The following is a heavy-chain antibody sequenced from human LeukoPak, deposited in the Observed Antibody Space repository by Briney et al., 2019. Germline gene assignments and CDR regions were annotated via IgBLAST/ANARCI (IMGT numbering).Heavy chain of an antibody. CDR1: GYSFTSYW. V-gene: IGHV5-10-1*01. Sequence: GGSLRISCKGSGYSFTSYWISWVRQMPGKGLEWMGRIDPSDSYTNYSPSFQGHVTISADKSISTAYLQWSSLKASDTAMYYCARQGITMVRGVIPNFDYWGQGTLVTVSS. CDR2: IDPSDSYT. CDR3: ARQGITMVRGVIPNFDY. D-gene: IGHD3-10*01. J-gene: IGHJ4*02.